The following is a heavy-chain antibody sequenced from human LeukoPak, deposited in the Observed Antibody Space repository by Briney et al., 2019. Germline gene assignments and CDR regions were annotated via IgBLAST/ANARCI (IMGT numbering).Heavy chain of an antibody. J-gene: IGHJ5*02. CDR3: ARGADGVSSNSRGWFDP. CDR2: INGNGGST. Sequence: GGSLRLSCAASGFTFDDYGMSWVRQVPGKGLEWVSSINGNGGSTAYADSVKGRFTISRDNAKNSLYLQMNSLRAEDTAVYSCARGADGVSSNSRGWFDPWGQGTLVTVSS. V-gene: IGHV3-20*04. CDR1: GFTFDDYG. D-gene: IGHD2-15*01.